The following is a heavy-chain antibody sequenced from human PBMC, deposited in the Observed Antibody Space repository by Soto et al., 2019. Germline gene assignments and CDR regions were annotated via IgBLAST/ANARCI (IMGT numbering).Heavy chain of an antibody. CDR3: ARRGFYYHHIDV. D-gene: IGHD3-10*01. J-gene: IGHJ6*03. CDR1: GFTSSSYW. V-gene: IGHV3-7*01. Sequence: EVQLVESGGGLVQPGGSLRLSCAASGFTSSSYWMTWVRQAPGKGLEWVANINYDGSEKNYVDSVKGRFTISRDNAKNSLWLQMNSLGVDDTAVYYCARRGFYYHHIDVWGKGTTVTVSS. CDR2: INYDGSEK.